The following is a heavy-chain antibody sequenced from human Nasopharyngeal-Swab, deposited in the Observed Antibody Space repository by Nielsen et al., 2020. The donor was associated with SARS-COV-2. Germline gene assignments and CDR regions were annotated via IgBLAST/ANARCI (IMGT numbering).Heavy chain of an antibody. CDR2: IWYDGSNK. V-gene: IGHV3-30*02. Sequence: GESLKISCAASGFTFSSYGMHWVRQAPGKGLEWVAVIWYDGSNKYYADSVKGRFTISRDNSKNTLYLQMNSLRAEDTALYYCAKDIVGVDFWSGRTMYYYYYYGMDVWGQGTTVTVSS. CDR1: GFTFSSYG. J-gene: IGHJ6*02. CDR3: AKDIVGVDFWSGRTMYYYYYYGMDV. D-gene: IGHD3-3*01.